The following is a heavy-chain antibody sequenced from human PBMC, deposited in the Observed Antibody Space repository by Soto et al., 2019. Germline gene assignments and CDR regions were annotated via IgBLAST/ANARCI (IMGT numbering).Heavy chain of an antibody. CDR2: ISSSGSII. Sequence: QVQLVESGGGLVKPGGSLRLSCAASGFTFSDYSMSWIRQAPGKGLEWVSYISSSGSIIYYADSVKGRFTISRDNAKKSLYLQMNSLTAEDTAVYNCARPCADCNGGGPGNWFDPWGQGTLVTVSS. J-gene: IGHJ5*02. CDR3: ARPCADCNGGGPGNWFDP. V-gene: IGHV3-11*01. D-gene: IGHD2-8*02. CDR1: GFTFSDYS.